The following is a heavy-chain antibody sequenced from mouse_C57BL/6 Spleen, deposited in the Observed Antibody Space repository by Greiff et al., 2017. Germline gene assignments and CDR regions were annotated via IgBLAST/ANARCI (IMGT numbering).Heavy chain of an antibody. Sequence: VQLQQPGAELVRPGSSVKLSCKASGYTFTSYWMHWVKQRPIQGLEWIGNIDPSDSETHYNQKFKDKATLTVDKSSSTAYMQLSSLTSEDSAVYYCARGEDSNYVLYAMDYWGQGTSVTVSS. CDR3: ARGEDSNYVLYAMDY. J-gene: IGHJ4*01. D-gene: IGHD2-5*01. V-gene: IGHV1-52*01. CDR1: GYTFTSYW. CDR2: IDPSDSET.